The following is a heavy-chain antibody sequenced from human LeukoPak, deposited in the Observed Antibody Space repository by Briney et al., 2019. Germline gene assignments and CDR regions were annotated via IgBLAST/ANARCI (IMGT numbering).Heavy chain of an antibody. CDR1: GYTFTSYG. Sequence: ASVKVSCKASGYTFTSYGISWVRQAPGQGLEWMGWINVNNGNTNYAQKVQGRVNVTTDTSTGTVYMELRSLGSDDTAVYYCARRPHQYSGSYYDYWGQGTLVTVFS. D-gene: IGHD1-26*01. CDR2: INVNNGNT. V-gene: IGHV1-18*01. CDR3: ARRPHQYSGSYYDY. J-gene: IGHJ4*02.